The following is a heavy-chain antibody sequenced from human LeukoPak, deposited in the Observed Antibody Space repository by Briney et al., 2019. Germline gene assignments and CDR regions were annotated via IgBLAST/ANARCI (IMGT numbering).Heavy chain of an antibody. Sequence: ASVKVSCKASGGTFSSYAISWVRRAPGQGLEWMGGIIPIFGTPNYAQNFQGRVTITADTSTSTAYMELKSLRSDDTAVYYCARRDYLYAFDMWGLGTMVTVSS. CDR2: IIPIFGTP. CDR1: GGTFSSYA. V-gene: IGHV1-69*06. CDR3: ARRDYLYAFDM. J-gene: IGHJ3*02. D-gene: IGHD4-17*01.